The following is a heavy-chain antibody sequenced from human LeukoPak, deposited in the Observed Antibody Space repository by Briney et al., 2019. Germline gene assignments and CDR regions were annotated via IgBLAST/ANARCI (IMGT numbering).Heavy chain of an antibody. CDR3: ARDYYDSSGYYGGDY. V-gene: IGHV3-30*04. CDR2: ISYDGSNK. J-gene: IGHJ4*02. D-gene: IGHD3-22*01. Sequence: GGSLRLSCAASGFTFSSYAMHWVRQAPGKGLEWVAVISYDGSNKYYADSVKGRFTISRDNSKNTLYLQMNSLRAEDTAVYYCARDYYDSSGYYGGDYWGQGTLVTVSS. CDR1: GFTFSSYA.